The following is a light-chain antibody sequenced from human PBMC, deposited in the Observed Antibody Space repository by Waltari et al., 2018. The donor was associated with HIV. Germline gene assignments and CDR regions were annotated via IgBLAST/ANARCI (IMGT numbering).Light chain of an antibody. CDR1: SSNFGSDDL. V-gene: IGLV2-23*02. CDR2: EVT. CDR3: CSCPRSGIRYV. Sequence: QSALTQPASVSGSPGQSMTCSCPATSSNFGSDDLSSWYQQHPGEAPKLIIYEVTKRPSGVSNRFSGSKSGNTASLTISGLQAEDEADYYCCSCPRSGIRYVFGTGTKVTVL. J-gene: IGLJ1*01.